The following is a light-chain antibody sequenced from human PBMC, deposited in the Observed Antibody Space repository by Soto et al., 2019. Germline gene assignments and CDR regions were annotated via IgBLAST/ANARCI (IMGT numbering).Light chain of an antibody. J-gene: IGKJ1*01. CDR3: QQTYKTPWT. CDR1: QGVSIY. CDR2: GAS. Sequence: IQLTQSPSSLSASVGDRVTITCRASQGVSIYLAWYQQKLGKAPKVLIYGASTLQAGVPSRFSGSGSGPEFTLTISSLQPEDFATYYCQQTYKTPWTFGQGTKVDIK. V-gene: IGKV1-9*01.